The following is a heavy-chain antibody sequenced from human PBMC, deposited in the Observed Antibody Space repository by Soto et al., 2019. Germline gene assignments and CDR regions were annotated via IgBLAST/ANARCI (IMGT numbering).Heavy chain of an antibody. V-gene: IGHV3-30*18. CDR1: GFTFSSYG. J-gene: IGHJ4*02. CDR2: ISYDGSNK. Sequence: GGSLRLSCAASGFTFSSYGMHWVRQAPGKGLEWVAVISYDGSNKYYADSVKGRFTISRDNSKNTLYLQMNSLRAEDTAVYYCAKDLGVGCSSTSCYATEFDYWGQGTLVTV. D-gene: IGHD2-2*01. CDR3: AKDLGVGCSSTSCYATEFDY.